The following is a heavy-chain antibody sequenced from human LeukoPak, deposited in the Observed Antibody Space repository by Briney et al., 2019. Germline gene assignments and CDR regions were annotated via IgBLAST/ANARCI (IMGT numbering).Heavy chain of an antibody. CDR3: AREEDCSGGICYLGNAFDI. D-gene: IGHD2-15*01. Sequence: LWTLSLTCAVYVGTFRGYYWSWIRQPPGKGLEWIGDINHRGSTNYNSSLKSRVTISVDTSKNQFALKLSSVTAAGTAVYYRAREEDCSGGICYLGNAFDIWGQGTMVTVSS. CDR1: VGTFRGYY. J-gene: IGHJ3*02. CDR2: INHRGST. V-gene: IGHV4-34*01.